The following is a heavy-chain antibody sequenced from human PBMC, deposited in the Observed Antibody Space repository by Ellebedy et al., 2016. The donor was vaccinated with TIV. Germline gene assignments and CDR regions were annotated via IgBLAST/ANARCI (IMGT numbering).Heavy chain of an antibody. CDR3: ARVRYSGNYYPYFDC. J-gene: IGHJ4*02. V-gene: IGHV4-30-4*01. Sequence: LRLXXTVSGGSISSGDYYWSWIRQPPGKGLEWIGYIYYSGTTYYNPSLRSRITISVDTSRNQFSLKLSSVTAADTAVYYCARVRYSGNYYPYFDCWGQGTLVTVSS. D-gene: IGHD1-26*01. CDR1: GGSISSGDYY. CDR2: IYYSGTT.